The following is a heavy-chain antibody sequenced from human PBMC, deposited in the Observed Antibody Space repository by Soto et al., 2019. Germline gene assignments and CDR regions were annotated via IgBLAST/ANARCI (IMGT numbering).Heavy chain of an antibody. CDR3: ARDYYDSRGSYWFDP. J-gene: IGHJ5*02. CDR2: INPNSGGT. V-gene: IGHV1-2*02. D-gene: IGHD3-22*01. Sequence: ASVKVSFKASGYTFTGYYLHWVRPAPGQGLEWMGWINPNSGGTNYAQKFQGRVTMTRDTSISTAYMELSRLRSDDTAVYYCARDYYDSRGSYWFDPWGQGTLVTVS. CDR1: GYTFTGYY.